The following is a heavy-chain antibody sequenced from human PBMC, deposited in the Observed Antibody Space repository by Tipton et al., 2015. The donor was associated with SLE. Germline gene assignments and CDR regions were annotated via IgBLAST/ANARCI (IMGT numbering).Heavy chain of an antibody. Sequence: GSLRLSCTVSGVTFSDYYMSWIRQAPGKGLEWVSLISGSGYRIFYSDSVKGRFTISRDNAKNSLNLQMNNLRAEDTAVYYCATDSRAFDHWGPGTLVTVAS. D-gene: IGHD6-13*01. CDR2: ISGSGYRI. V-gene: IGHV3-11*04. CDR1: GVTFSDYY. CDR3: ATDSRAFDH. J-gene: IGHJ4*02.